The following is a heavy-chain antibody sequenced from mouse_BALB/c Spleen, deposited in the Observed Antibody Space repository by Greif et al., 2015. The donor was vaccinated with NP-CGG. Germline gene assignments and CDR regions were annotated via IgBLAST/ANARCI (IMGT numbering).Heavy chain of an antibody. CDR1: GYTFTSYW. V-gene: IGHV1-7*01. CDR2: INPSTGYT. D-gene: IGHD2-14*01. CDR3: AYRYDAWFAY. J-gene: IGHJ3*01. Sequence: QVQLQQSGAELAKPGASVKMSCEASGYTFTSYWMHWVKQRPGQGLEWIGYINPSTGYTEYNQKFKDKATLTADKSSSTAYMQLSSLTSEDSAVYYCAYRYDAWFAYWGQGTLVTVSA.